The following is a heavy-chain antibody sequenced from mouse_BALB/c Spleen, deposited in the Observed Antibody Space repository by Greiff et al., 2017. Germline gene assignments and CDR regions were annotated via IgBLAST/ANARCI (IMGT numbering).Heavy chain of an antibody. CDR3: ARSFYGNPSYYFDY. J-gene: IGHJ2*01. CDR1: GDSITSGY. CDR2: ISYSGST. D-gene: IGHD2-10*01. Sequence: VQLQQSGPSLVKPSQTLSLTCSVTGDSITSGYWNWIRKFPGNKLEYMGYISYSGSTYYNPSLKSRISITRDTSKNQYYLQLNSVTTEDTATYYCARSFYGNPSYYFDYWGQGTTLTVSS. V-gene: IGHV3-8*02.